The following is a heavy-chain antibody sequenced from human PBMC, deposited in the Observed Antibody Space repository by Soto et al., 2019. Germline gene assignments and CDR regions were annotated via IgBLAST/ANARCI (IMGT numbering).Heavy chain of an antibody. CDR3: ATGETTVTDPGGFAY. CDR1: GFTFSSYT. V-gene: IGHV3-23*01. Sequence: EVQLLESGGGLVQPGGALRLSCAASGFTFSSYTMSWVRQAPGKGLEWVSAISSGGGTSHYADSVKGRFTISRDNSKNTLYLQMNRLRAEDTAVYYCATGETTVTDPGGFAYWGQGTLVTVSS. CDR2: ISSGGGTS. J-gene: IGHJ4*02. D-gene: IGHD4-17*01.